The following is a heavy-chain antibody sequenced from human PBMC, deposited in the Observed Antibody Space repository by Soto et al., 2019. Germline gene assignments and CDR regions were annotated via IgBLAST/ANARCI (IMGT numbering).Heavy chain of an antibody. D-gene: IGHD2-21*01. CDR1: GFTFSSYA. J-gene: IGHJ3*02. V-gene: IGHV3-23*01. Sequence: GGSLRLSCAASGFTFSSYAMSWVRQAPGKGLEWDSAISGSGGSTYHADSVKGRFTISRDNSKHTLYLQMNSLRAEDTAVYYCASGSGCYCCDAFDIWGQGTMVTVSS. CDR3: ASGSGCYCCDAFDI. CDR2: ISGSGGST.